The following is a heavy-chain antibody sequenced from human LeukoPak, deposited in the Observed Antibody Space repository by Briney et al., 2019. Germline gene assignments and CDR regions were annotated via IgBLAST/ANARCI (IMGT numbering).Heavy chain of an antibody. V-gene: IGHV4-4*02. CDR1: GGSISSSNW. D-gene: IGHD3-22*01. CDR3: ARGNPDYYDSSGPIPDY. J-gene: IGHJ4*02. Sequence: KSSETLSLTCAVSGGSISSSNWWSWVRQLPGKGLEWIGEIYHSGSTNYNPSLKSRVTISVDKSKNQFSLKLSSVTAADTAVYYCARGNPDYYDSSGPIPDYLGQGTLVTVSS. CDR2: IYHSGST.